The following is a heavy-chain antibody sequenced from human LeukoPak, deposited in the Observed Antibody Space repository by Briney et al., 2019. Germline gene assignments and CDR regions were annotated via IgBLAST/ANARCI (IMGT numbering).Heavy chain of an antibody. CDR1: GESFSGYY. V-gene: IGHV4-34*01. Sequence: SETLSLTCAVSGESFSGYYWSWVRQTPGKGLEWIGEINHSGGTHYNPSLESRVTISVDTSKNQFSLRLNSVTAADTAVYYCAKFRGPLYGSGSYLDYWGQGTLVTVSS. CDR3: AKFRGPLYGSGSYLDY. J-gene: IGHJ4*02. D-gene: IGHD3-10*01. CDR2: INHSGGT.